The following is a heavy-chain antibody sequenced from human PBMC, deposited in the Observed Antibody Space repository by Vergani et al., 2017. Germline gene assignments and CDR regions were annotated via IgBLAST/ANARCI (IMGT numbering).Heavy chain of an antibody. J-gene: IGHJ6*03. CDR2: ISSGGSTK. CDR1: GFIFSDYY. Sequence: QVQLVESGGGLVKPGGSLRLSCAASGFIFSDYYMSWIRQAPGKGLEWVSYISSGGSTKYYADPVKGRFTMSRDNTKKSLYLQMNSLRAEDTAVYYCARGYRSSWPYYYYMDVWGKGTTVTVSS. D-gene: IGHD6-13*01. CDR3: ARGYRSSWPYYYYMDV. V-gene: IGHV3-11*01.